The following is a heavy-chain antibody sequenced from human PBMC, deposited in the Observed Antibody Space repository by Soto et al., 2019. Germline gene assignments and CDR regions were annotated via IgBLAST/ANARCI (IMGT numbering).Heavy chain of an antibody. J-gene: IGHJ5*02. CDR1: GGSISSYY. Sequence: SETLSLTCTVSGGSISSYYWSWIRQPPGKGLEWIGYIYYSGSTNYNPSLKSRATISLDTSKNQFSLKLSSVTAADTAVYYCARQGPASILNTWFDPWGQGTLVTVSS. CDR2: IYYSGST. V-gene: IGHV4-59*01. D-gene: IGHD2-2*01. CDR3: ARQGPASILNTWFDP.